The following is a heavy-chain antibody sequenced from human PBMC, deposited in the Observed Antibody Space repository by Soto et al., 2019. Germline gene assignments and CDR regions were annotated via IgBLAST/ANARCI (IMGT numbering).Heavy chain of an antibody. J-gene: IGHJ5*02. CDR2: ISYDGSNK. CDR3: AKDLYDFWSGYPPYNWFDP. D-gene: IGHD3-3*01. Sequence: QAQLVESGGGVVQPGRSLRLSCAASGFTFSSYGMHWVRQAPGKGLEWVAVISYDGSNKYYADSVKGRFTISRDNSKNTLYLQMNSLSAEDTAVYYCAKDLYDFWSGYPPYNWFDPWGQGTLVTVSS. CDR1: GFTFSSYG. V-gene: IGHV3-30*18.